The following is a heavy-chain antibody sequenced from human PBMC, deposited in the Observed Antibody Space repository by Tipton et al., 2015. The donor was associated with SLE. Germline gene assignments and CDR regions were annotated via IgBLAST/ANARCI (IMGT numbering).Heavy chain of an antibody. CDR1: GGSVDSGSYY. Sequence: TLSLTCTVSGGSVDSGSYYWSWVRQPPGKGLEWIEYIYYTGSTNYNPSLKSRVTISVDTSKNLFSLKLSSVTAADTAVYYCARAYYDILPPSGMDVWGQGTTVTVSS. D-gene: IGHD3-9*01. CDR3: ARAYYDILPPSGMDV. V-gene: IGHV4-61*01. J-gene: IGHJ6*02. CDR2: IYYTGST.